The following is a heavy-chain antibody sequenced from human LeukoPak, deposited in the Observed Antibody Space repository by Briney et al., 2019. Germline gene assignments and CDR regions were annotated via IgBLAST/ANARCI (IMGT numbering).Heavy chain of an antibody. D-gene: IGHD3-16*02. CDR1: GFTFSDYG. Sequence: GGSLRLSCAASGFTFSDYGMHWVRQAPGKGLEWVAFIRYDGSNKYYADSVKGRFTISRDNSKNTLYLQMNSLRAEDTAVYYCASPERVWGSYPLNWGQGTLVTVSS. J-gene: IGHJ4*02. V-gene: IGHV3-30*02. CDR3: ASPERVWGSYPLN. CDR2: IRYDGSNK.